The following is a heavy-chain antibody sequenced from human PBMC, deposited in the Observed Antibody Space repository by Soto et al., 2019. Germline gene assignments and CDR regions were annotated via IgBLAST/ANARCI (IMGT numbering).Heavy chain of an antibody. Sequence: GGSMRLSCSASGFTFSSYAMSWVRQAPGKGLEWVANIKQDGSEKYYVDSVKGRFTISRDNAKNSLYLQMNSLRAEDTAVYYCARDDVDRGFDYWGQGTLVTVSS. CDR2: IKQDGSEK. J-gene: IGHJ4*02. CDR1: GFTFSSYA. V-gene: IGHV3-7*01. D-gene: IGHD5-12*01. CDR3: ARDDVDRGFDY.